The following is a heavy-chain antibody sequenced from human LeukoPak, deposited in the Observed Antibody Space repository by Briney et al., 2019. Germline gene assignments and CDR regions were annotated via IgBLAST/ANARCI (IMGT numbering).Heavy chain of an antibody. J-gene: IGHJ4*02. D-gene: IGHD4-23*01. V-gene: IGHV4-4*07. CDR1: GGSISSYC. CDR2: ISSSGSS. Sequence: PSETLSLTCTVSGGSISSYCWSWVRQPAGKGLEWIGRISSSGSSNYNPSLKSRVTMSVDTSKNQLSLKLSSVTAADTAVYYCARDRGELYDYWGQGTLVTVSS. CDR3: ARDRGELYDY.